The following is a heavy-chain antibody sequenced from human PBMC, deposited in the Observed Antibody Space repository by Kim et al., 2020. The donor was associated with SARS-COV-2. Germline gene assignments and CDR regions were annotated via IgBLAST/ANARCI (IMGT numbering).Heavy chain of an antibody. CDR3: ARRGDLYYFDY. CDR2: IYHSGST. D-gene: IGHD3-16*01. J-gene: IGHJ4*02. CDR1: GYSISSGYY. Sequence: SETLSLTCTVSGYSISSGYYWGWIRQPPGKGLEWIGSIYHSGSTYSNPSLKSRVTISVDTSKNQFSLKLSSVTAADTAVYYCARRGDLYYFDYWGQGTLVTVSS. V-gene: IGHV4-38-2*02.